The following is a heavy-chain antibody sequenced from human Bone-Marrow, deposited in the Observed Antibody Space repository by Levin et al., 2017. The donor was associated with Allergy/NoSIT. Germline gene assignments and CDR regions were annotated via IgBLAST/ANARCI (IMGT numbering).Heavy chain of an antibody. Sequence: PGGSLRLSCAASGLIFSNYAMNWVRQAPGKGLEWVSQISGSGSNTHYADSVRGRFTFSRDNSNNTVYFQMNSLRADDTAVYYCAGYDTSGYHSPFDYWGQGTLVTVSS. CDR2: ISGSGSNT. D-gene: IGHD3-22*01. V-gene: IGHV3-23*01. CDR1: GLIFSNYA. J-gene: IGHJ4*02. CDR3: AGYDTSGYHSPFDY.